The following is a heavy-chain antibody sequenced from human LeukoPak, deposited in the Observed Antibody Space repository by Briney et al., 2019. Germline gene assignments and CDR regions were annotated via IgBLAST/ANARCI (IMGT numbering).Heavy chain of an antibody. D-gene: IGHD2-2*02. V-gene: IGHV1-18*01. CDR2: ISAYNGNT. J-gene: IGHJ5*02. CDR1: GYTFTSYG. CDR3: ARDGLGAVVVPAAIENWFDP. Sequence: ASVKVSCKASGYTFTSYGISWVRQAPGQGLEWMGWISAYNGNTNYAQKLQGRVTMTTDTSTSTAYMELRSLRSDDTAVYYCARDGLGAVVVPAAIENWFDPWGQGNLVTVSS.